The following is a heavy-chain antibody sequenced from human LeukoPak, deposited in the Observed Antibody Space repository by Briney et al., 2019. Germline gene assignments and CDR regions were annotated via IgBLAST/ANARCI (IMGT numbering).Heavy chain of an antibody. CDR3: ASKGLYSSSSHDY. J-gene: IGHJ4*02. Sequence: SETLSLTCIVSGGSITSNTYFWDWIRQTPGKGLEWIGSIYYSGSTYYNPSLKSRVTISLDTSKNQFSLKLSSVTAADTAMYYCASKGLYSSSSHDYWGQGTLVTVSS. CDR1: GGSITSNTYF. CDR2: IYYSGST. V-gene: IGHV4-39*07. D-gene: IGHD6-6*01.